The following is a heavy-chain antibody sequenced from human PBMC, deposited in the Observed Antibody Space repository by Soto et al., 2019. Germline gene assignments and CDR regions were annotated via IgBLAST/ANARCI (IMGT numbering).Heavy chain of an antibody. CDR3: ARDANRGYCSGGSCLVLYGTPPSSP. CDR2: IIPILGIA. Sequence: SVKVSCKASGGTFSSYTISWVRQAPGQGLEWMGRIIPILGIANYAQKFQGRVTITADKSTSTAYMELSSLRSEDTAVYYCARDANRGYCSGGSCLVLYGTPPSSPWDKETLVPLSS. CDR1: GGTFSSYT. D-gene: IGHD2-15*01. J-gene: IGHJ5*02. V-gene: IGHV1-69*04.